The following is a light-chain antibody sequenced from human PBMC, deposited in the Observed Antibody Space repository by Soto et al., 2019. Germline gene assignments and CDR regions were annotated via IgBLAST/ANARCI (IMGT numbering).Light chain of an antibody. J-gene: IGLJ3*02. Sequence: QSALTQPRSVSGSPGQSVTISCTGTSSDVGGYNFVSWYQQHPGKAPKLIIYDVSQRPSEVPDRFSASKSGNTASLTITGLQAEDAGDYYCSSYTNTNTLVFGGGTKLTVL. CDR3: SSYTNTNTLV. V-gene: IGLV2-11*01. CDR1: SSDVGGYNF. CDR2: DVS.